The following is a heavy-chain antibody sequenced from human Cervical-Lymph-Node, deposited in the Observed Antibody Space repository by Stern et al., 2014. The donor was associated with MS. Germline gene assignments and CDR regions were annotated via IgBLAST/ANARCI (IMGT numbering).Heavy chain of an antibody. V-gene: IGHV3-21*01. CDR3: ARDDYVSIMGLDVYAMDV. CDR1: GFTFETYS. D-gene: IGHD4-17*01. Sequence: EVQLVESGGGLVKPGGSLRLAWAASGFTFETYSLNSVRQSPGKGLEWVASIPSDSSMCYAQSVRGRFTVSRDNAKNSLFLQMNSLRAEDTAVYYCARDDYVSIMGLDVYAMDVWGQGTTVIVSS. J-gene: IGHJ6*02. CDR2: IPSDSSM.